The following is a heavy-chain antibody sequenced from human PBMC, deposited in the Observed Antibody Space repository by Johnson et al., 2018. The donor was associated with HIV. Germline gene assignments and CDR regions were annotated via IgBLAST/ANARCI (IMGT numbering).Heavy chain of an antibody. CDR1: GFTFSTYG. D-gene: IGHD2-21*01. CDR3: AKDCVGVWWSRAFEM. J-gene: IGHJ3*02. CDR2: ISYDGSNK. Sequence: QVQLVESGGGVVQPGTSLRLSCAASGFTFSTYGMHWVRQAPGKGLEWVAVISYDGSNKYYADSVKGRFTISRDNSKNTLYLQMNSLRAEDTAVYYCAKDCVGVWWSRAFEMWGQGTMVTVSS. V-gene: IGHV3-30*18.